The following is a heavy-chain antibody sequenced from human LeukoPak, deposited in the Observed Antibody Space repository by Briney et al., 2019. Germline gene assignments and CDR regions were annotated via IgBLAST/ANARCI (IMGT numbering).Heavy chain of an antibody. D-gene: IGHD7-27*01. CDR3: TRLLTGEGVSY. J-gene: IGHJ4*02. CDR1: AYTLTDYY. Sequence: ASVKVSCKASAYTLTDYYMTLLRQAPGQGFEWMGWISPDGGATKYAQKFHGRLTMTRDTSISTAFMELSTLGSDDTAIYYCTRLLTGEGVSYWGQGTLVTVSS. V-gene: IGHV1-2*02. CDR2: ISPDGGAT.